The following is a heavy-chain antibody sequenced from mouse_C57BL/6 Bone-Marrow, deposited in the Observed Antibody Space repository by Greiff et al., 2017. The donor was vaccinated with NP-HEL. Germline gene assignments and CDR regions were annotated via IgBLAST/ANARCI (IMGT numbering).Heavy chain of an antibody. CDR3: GYPAWFAD. J-gene: IGHJ3*01. V-gene: IGHV5-4*03. Sequence: DVKLVESGGGLVKPGGSLKLSCAASGFTFSSYAMSWVRQTPEKRLEWVATISDGGSYTYYPDNVKGRFTISRDNAKNNLYLQMSHLKSEDTAMYYCGYPAWFADWGQGTLVTVSA. CDR1: GFTFSSYA. D-gene: IGHD2-12*01. CDR2: ISDGGSYT.